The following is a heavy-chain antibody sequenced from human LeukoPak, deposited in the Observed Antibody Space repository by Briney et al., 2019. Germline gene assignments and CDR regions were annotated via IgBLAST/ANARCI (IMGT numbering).Heavy chain of an antibody. D-gene: IGHD3-10*01. CDR3: ARSSDANRDGDRHFDH. CDR1: GGSTSSYY. CDR2: VYYTGST. Sequence: PSETLSLTCTVSGGSTSSYYWSWIRQPPGKGLEWLGYVYYTGSTYYKPSLKSRLTISVDTSSNQVSLKLSSVTVADTAVYYCARSSDANRDGDRHFDHWGQGILVTVSS. V-gene: IGHV4-59*08. J-gene: IGHJ4*02.